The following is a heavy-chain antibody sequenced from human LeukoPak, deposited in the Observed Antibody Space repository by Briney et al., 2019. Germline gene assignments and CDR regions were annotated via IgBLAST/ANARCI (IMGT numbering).Heavy chain of an antibody. CDR1: GGTFSSYA. D-gene: IGHD3-10*01. CDR2: INPNSGGT. Sequence: ASVKVSCKASGGTFSSYAISWVRQAPGQGLEWMGWINPNSGGTNYAQKFQGRVTMTRDTSISTAYMELSRLRSDDTAVYYCARNYRDRFGELFAGPAAWGQRTLVTVSS. CDR3: ARNYRDRFGELFAGPAA. J-gene: IGHJ4*02. V-gene: IGHV1-2*02.